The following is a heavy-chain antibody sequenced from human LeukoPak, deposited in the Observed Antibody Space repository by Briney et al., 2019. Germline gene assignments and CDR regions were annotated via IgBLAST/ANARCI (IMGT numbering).Heavy chain of an antibody. V-gene: IGHV3-21*01. CDR2: ITSPVGHI. CDR3: ATDGQSSGWYGFDY. D-gene: IGHD6-19*01. Sequence: TGGSLRLSCAASGFTFSTYSMNWVRQAPGKGLEWVASITSPVGHIYYADSLKGRITISRDNAKSSLYLQMNILRAEDTAVYYCATDGQSSGWYGFDYWGQGTLVTVSS. CDR1: GFTFSTYS. J-gene: IGHJ4*02.